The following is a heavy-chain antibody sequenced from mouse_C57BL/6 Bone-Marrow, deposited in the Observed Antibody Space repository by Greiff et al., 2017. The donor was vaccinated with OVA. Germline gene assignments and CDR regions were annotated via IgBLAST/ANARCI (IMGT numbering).Heavy chain of an antibody. J-gene: IGHJ4*01. CDR1: GFSLTSYG. Sequence: VQLQQSGPGLVQPSQSLSITCTVSGFSLTSYGVHWVRQSPGKGLAWRGVIWSGGSTDYNAAFISRLSISKDNSKSQVFFKMNSLQADDTAIYYCARFYDGYYNYYAMDYWGQGTSVTVSS. CDR2: IWSGGST. CDR3: ARFYDGYYNYYAMDY. V-gene: IGHV2-2*01. D-gene: IGHD2-3*01.